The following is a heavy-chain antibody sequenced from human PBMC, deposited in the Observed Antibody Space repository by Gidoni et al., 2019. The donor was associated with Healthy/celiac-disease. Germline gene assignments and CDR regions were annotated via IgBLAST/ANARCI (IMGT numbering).Heavy chain of an antibody. V-gene: IGHV1-8*01. Sequence: QVQLVQSGAEVKKPGASVKVSCKASGYTFTSYDINWVRQATGQGLEWMGWMNPNSGNTGYAQKFQGRVTMTRNTARSTAYMELSSLRSEDTAVYYCARGLGYYDSSGYYRYFQHWGQGTLVTVSA. J-gene: IGHJ1*01. D-gene: IGHD3-22*01. CDR3: ARGLGYYDSSGYYRYFQH. CDR2: MNPNSGNT. CDR1: GYTFTSYD.